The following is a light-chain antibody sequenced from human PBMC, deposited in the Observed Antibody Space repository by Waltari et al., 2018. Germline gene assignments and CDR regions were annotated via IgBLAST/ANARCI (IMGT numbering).Light chain of an antibody. CDR1: QTITND. Sequence: CRASQTITNDLNWYQQKSGKAPRLLIYGASNLQGGVPSRFRGSGSGTDFTLTISNLQPEDFATYYCQQTYITPRTFGQGTKVEIK. J-gene: IGKJ1*01. V-gene: IGKV1-39*01. CDR3: QQTYITPRT. CDR2: GAS.